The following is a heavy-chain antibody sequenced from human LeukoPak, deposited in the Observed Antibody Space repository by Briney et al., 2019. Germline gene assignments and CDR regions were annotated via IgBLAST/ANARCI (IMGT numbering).Heavy chain of an antibody. CDR3: ARDPDLYRSGGSCYFYSDANYYYYGMDV. J-gene: IGHJ6*02. CDR2: ISSSCSYI. CDR1: GFTFSSYS. Sequence: GGSLRLSCAASGFTFSSYSMNWVRQAPGKGLEWVSSISSSCSYIYYADSVKGRFTISRDNAKNSLYLQMNSLRAEDTAVYYCARDPDLYRSGGSCYFYSDANYYYYGMDVWGQGTTVTVSS. D-gene: IGHD2-15*01. V-gene: IGHV3-21*01.